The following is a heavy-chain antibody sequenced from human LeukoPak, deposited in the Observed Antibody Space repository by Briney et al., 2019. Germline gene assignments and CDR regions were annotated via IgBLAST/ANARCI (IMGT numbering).Heavy chain of an antibody. CDR2: IYTSGST. CDR3: ARSSPVGATFYFDY. V-gene: IGHV4-61*02. Sequence: SQTLSLTCTVSGGSISSGSYHWSWIRQPAGNGLEWSGRIYTSGSTNYNPSLKSRVTISVDTSKNQFSLKLSSVTAADTAVYYCARSSPVGATFYFDYWGQGTLVTVSS. CDR1: GGSISSGSYH. D-gene: IGHD1-26*01. J-gene: IGHJ4*02.